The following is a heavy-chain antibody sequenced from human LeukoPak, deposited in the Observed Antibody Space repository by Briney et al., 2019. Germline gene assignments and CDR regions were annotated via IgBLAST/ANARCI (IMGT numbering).Heavy chain of an antibody. CDR3: ARVLYGDYGISDY. CDR1: GFTFSSYS. CDR2: ISSSSSTI. D-gene: IGHD4-17*01. Sequence: GGSLRLSCAASGFTFSSYSMNWVRQAPGKGLEWVSYISSSSSTIYYADSAKGRFTISRDNAKNSLYLQMNSLRAEDTAVYYCARVLYGDYGISDYWGQGTLVTVSS. J-gene: IGHJ4*02. V-gene: IGHV3-48*04.